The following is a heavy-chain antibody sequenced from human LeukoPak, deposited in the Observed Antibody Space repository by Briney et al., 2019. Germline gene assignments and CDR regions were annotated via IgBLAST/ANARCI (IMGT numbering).Heavy chain of an antibody. D-gene: IGHD1-26*01. J-gene: IGHJ4*02. CDR3: AKDDSGSLDY. CDR1: GFTFSAYG. V-gene: IGHV3-33*06. Sequence: GRSLRLSCTASGFTFSAYGIHWVRQAPGKGLEWLAVIWYDGRNKYYADSVKGRFTISRDNSKNTVSLQMNSLRAEDTALYYCAKDDSGSLDYWGQGTLVTVSS. CDR2: IWYDGRNK.